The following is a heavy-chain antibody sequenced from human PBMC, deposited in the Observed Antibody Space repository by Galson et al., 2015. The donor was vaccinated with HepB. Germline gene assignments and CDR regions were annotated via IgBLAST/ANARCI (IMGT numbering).Heavy chain of an antibody. V-gene: IGHV1-46*01. Sequence: SVKVSCKASGYTFTSYYMHWVRQAPGQGLEWMGIINPSGGSTSYAQKFQGRVTMTRDTSTSTVYMELSSLRSEDTAVYYCATHIVVVPAATLGAFDIWGQGTMVTVSS. CDR2: INPSGGST. J-gene: IGHJ3*02. CDR3: ATHIVVVPAATLGAFDI. CDR1: GYTFTSYY. D-gene: IGHD2-2*01.